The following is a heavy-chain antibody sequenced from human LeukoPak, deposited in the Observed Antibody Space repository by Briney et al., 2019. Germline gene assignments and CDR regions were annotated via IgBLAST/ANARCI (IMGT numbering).Heavy chain of an antibody. CDR3: ARDRGVYSRTLED. J-gene: IGHJ4*02. V-gene: IGHV3-30*03. CDR1: GFTFSSFG. D-gene: IGHD6-13*01. Sequence: GGSLRLSCVGSGFTFSSFGLYWVRQAPGKGLEWGAVISNDGSYKFYADSVKGRITISRDNSKNTLYLEMNSLRAEDTAVYYCARDRGVYSRTLEDWGQGTLVTVSS. CDR2: ISNDGSYK.